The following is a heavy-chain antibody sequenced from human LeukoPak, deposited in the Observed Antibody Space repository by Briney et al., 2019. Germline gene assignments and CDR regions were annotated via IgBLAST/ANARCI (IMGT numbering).Heavy chain of an antibody. CDR2: IYYSGST. CDR3: ARVKEQLGGGDYFDY. Sequence: PSETLSLTCAVYGDSFTGYYWSWIRQPPGRGLEWIGYIYYSGSTNYNPSLKSRVTISVDTSKNQFSLKLSSVTAADTAVYYCARVKEQLGGGDYFDYWGQGTLVTVSS. CDR1: GDSFTGYY. V-gene: IGHV4-59*01. J-gene: IGHJ4*02. D-gene: IGHD6-6*01.